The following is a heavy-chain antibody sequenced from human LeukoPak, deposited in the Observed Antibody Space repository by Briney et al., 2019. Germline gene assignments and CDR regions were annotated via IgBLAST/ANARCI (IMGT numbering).Heavy chain of an antibody. CDR1: GGSISSYY. CDR3: AGRPRFGVVRDAFDI. Sequence: PSETLSLTCTVSGGSISSYYWSWIRQPPGKGLEWIGYIYYSGSTNYNPSLKSRVTISVDTSKNQFSLKLSSVTAADTAVYYCAGRPRFGVVRDAFDIWGQGTMVTVSS. V-gene: IGHV4-59*01. J-gene: IGHJ3*02. CDR2: IYYSGST. D-gene: IGHD3-3*01.